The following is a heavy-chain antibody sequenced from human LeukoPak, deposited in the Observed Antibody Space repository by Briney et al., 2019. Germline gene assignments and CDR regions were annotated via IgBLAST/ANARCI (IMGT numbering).Heavy chain of an antibody. CDR1: GFTFSSYS. J-gene: IGHJ4*02. Sequence: GGSLRLSCAASGFTFSSYSMNWVRQAPGKGLEWVSAISGSGDSTYHADSVKGRFTISRDNSKNTLYLQMNSLRAEDTAVYYCAKNRGSSGWSDTDYWGQGTLVTVSS. D-gene: IGHD6-19*01. CDR2: ISGSGDST. CDR3: AKNRGSSGWSDTDY. V-gene: IGHV3-23*01.